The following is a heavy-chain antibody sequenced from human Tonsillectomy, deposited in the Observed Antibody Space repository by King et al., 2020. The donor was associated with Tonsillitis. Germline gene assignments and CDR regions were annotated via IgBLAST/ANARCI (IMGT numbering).Heavy chain of an antibody. Sequence: VQLVESGGGLVQPGGSLRVSCAASGFTFSRYAMSWVRQAPGKGLEWVSLISGGGGSTYYADSVKGRFTISRDNSKNTLYLQMNSLRVEDTAVYYCAKDPTYYKTTYYFDYWGQGTLVTVSS. D-gene: IGHD3-10*01. CDR3: AKDPTYYKTTYYFDY. J-gene: IGHJ4*02. CDR1: GFTFSRYA. V-gene: IGHV3-23*04. CDR2: ISGGGGST.